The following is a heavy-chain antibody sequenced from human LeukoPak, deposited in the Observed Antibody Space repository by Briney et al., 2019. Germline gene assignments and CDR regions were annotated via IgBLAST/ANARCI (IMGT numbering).Heavy chain of an antibody. V-gene: IGHV3-21*01. J-gene: IGHJ5*02. CDR3: ARVSYFESSGWYRSECWFDP. D-gene: IGHD6-19*01. Sequence: GGSLRRSCAASEFTFSSYSMNWVRQAPGKGLQWVSYISSSSLYIYYADSVKGRFTISRDNAKNSLYLQMNSLRAEDTAVYYCARVSYFESSGWYRSECWFDPWGQGTLVTVSS. CDR2: ISSSSLYI. CDR1: EFTFSSYS.